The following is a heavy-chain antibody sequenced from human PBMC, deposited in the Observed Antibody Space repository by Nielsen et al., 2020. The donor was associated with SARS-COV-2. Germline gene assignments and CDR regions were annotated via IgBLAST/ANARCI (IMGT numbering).Heavy chain of an antibody. CDR1: GYPFSSVY. Sequence: ASVKVSCKASGYPFSSVYIYWVRQAPGKGLEWMGIVNPVDGSTNYEQKFQGRVTMTRDTSTSTAYMDLSSLRSEDTAVYYCARGGFSRTSNIDFWGQGTLVSVSS. D-gene: IGHD6-6*01. J-gene: IGHJ4*02. V-gene: IGHV1-46*01. CDR3: ARGGFSRTSNIDF. CDR2: VNPVDGST.